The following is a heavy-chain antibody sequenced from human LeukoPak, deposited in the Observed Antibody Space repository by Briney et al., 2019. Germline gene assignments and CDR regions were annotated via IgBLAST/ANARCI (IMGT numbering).Heavy chain of an antibody. Sequence: PGGSLRLSCAASGFTVSSNFMSWVRQAPGKGLEWVSVIYSGGTTYYADSVKGRFTISRDNPKNTLYLQMNSLRAEDTAVYYCARGAVNSAFLDYWGQGTLVTVSS. V-gene: IGHV3-53*01. D-gene: IGHD1-26*01. CDR1: GFTVSSNF. J-gene: IGHJ4*02. CDR2: IYSGGTT. CDR3: ARGAVNSAFLDY.